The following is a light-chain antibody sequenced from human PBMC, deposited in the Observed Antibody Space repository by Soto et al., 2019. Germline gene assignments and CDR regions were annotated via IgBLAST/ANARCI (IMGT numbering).Light chain of an antibody. Sequence: DIQMTQSPSTLSASVGDRVTITCRASESILTWLAWYQQKPGKAPKLLIYKASSLASGVPSRFSGSGSGTEFTLTISSLQPDDFATYYCQQYDSHLRYTFGQGTELEIK. CDR1: ESILTW. CDR3: QQYDSHLRYT. J-gene: IGKJ2*01. V-gene: IGKV1-5*03. CDR2: KAS.